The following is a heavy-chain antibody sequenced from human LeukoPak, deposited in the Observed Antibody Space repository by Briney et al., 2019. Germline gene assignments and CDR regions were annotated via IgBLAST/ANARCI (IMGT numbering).Heavy chain of an antibody. D-gene: IGHD2-8*01. CDR3: ARESPEWRYFDY. Sequence: GGSLRLSCAASGFSVTSNHMNWIRQAPAKGLEWVSIIYTGGTTHYADSLNDRFTISRDDSINTLYLQMNSLRAEDTAVYYCARESPEWRYFDYWGQGTLVTVSS. V-gene: IGHV3-66*01. J-gene: IGHJ4*02. CDR2: IYTGGTT. CDR1: GFSVTSNH.